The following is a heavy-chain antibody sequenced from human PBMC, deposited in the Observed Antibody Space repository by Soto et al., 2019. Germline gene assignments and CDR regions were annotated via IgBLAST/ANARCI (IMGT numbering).Heavy chain of an antibody. J-gene: IGHJ4*02. V-gene: IGHV3-74*01. Sequence: GGSLRLSCTASGFTFSMYWMHWVRQVPGKGPEWVSRISDDGSRADYADSVKGRFTISRDNAKDTLYLEMHVLRADDTAVYYCTRGPRPSSVGTGAFWGQGTPVTVSS. CDR3: TRGPRPSSVGTGAF. CDR1: GFTFSMYW. CDR2: ISDDGSRA. D-gene: IGHD3-10*01.